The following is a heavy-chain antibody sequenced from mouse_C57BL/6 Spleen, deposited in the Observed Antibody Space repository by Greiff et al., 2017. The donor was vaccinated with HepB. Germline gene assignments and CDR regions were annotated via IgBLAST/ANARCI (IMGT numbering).Heavy chain of an antibody. V-gene: IGHV1-69*01. Sequence: QVQLQQPGAELVMPGASVKLSCKASGYTFTSYWMHWVKQRPGQGLEWIGAIDPSDSYTNYNQKFKGKSTLTVDKSSSTAYMQLSSLTSEDSAVYYCARGIYYGGFAYWGQGTLVTVSA. CDR3: ARGIYYGGFAY. CDR1: GYTFTSYW. D-gene: IGHD2-1*01. CDR2: IDPSDSYT. J-gene: IGHJ3*01.